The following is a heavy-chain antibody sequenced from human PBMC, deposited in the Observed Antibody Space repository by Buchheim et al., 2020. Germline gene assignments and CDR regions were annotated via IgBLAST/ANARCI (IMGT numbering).Heavy chain of an antibody. Sequence: EVRLVQSGAEVKEPGESLRISCQGSGYTFTNYWITWVRQMPGKGLEWMGRIDASDSYASYGPSFEGQVTMSVDKSISPDYLQWSSLKASDTAMYFCARHARDDYVWGSYRCDYWGQGT. CDR3: ARHARDDYVWGSYRCDY. D-gene: IGHD3-16*02. J-gene: IGHJ4*02. V-gene: IGHV5-10-1*03. CDR2: IDASDSYA. CDR1: GYTFTNYW.